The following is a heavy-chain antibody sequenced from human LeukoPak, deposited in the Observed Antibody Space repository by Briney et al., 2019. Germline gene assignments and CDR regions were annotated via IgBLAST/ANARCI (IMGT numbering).Heavy chain of an antibody. D-gene: IGHD3-10*01. CDR3: VRERSGGTYDY. Sequence: ASVQVSCRASGYSFSAYYIHLVRQAPGQGPEWMGTIRPGGGRMTYAQKFQGRVTMTRDMSTATGYMELRSLRSDETAVYYCVRERSGGTYDYWGQGTLVTVSS. CDR1: GYSFSAYY. CDR2: IRPGGGRM. V-gene: IGHV1-46*01. J-gene: IGHJ4*02.